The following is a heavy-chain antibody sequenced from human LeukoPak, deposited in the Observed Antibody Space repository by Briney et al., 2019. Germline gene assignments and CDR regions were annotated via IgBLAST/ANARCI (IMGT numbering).Heavy chain of an antibody. V-gene: IGHV3-15*01. CDR3: TVRERLDY. Sequence: GGSLRLSCAASGFTFSNAWMSWVRQAPGKGLEWVGHIKSKDDGGTTRYAAPVTGRFTISRDDSKNTLYLQMNSLKTEDTAVYYCTVRERLDYWGQGTLVTVSS. J-gene: IGHJ4*02. D-gene: IGHD1-26*01. CDR1: GFTFSNAW. CDR2: IKSKDDGGTT.